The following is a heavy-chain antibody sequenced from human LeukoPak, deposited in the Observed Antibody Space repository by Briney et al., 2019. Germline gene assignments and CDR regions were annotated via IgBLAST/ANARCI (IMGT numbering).Heavy chain of an antibody. D-gene: IGHD6-19*01. Sequence: GGSLRLSCAASQFTFSNYAMSWVRQAPGKGLEWVSAISGSGNTTYFGDSVTGRFTISRDNSKNTLYLQMNSLRAEDTAVYYCAKDLSSVVAGPFDYWGQGTLVTVSS. J-gene: IGHJ4*02. CDR3: AKDLSSVVAGPFDY. V-gene: IGHV3-23*01. CDR2: ISGSGNTT. CDR1: QFTFSNYA.